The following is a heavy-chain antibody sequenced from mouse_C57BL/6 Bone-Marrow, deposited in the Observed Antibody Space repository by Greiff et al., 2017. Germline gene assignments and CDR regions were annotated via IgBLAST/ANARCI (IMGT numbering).Heavy chain of an antibody. CDR1: GYAFTNYL. D-gene: IGHD4-1*01. J-gene: IGHJ3*01. CDR2: IYPGSGGT. Sequence: QVQLKESGAELVRPGTSVKVSCKASGYAFTNYLIEWVKQRPGQGLEWIGVIYPGSGGTNYNEKFKGKATLTADKSSSTAYMQLSSLTSEDSAVYFCALSKTWDSWFAYWGQGTLVTVSA. V-gene: IGHV1-54*01. CDR3: ALSKTWDSWFAY.